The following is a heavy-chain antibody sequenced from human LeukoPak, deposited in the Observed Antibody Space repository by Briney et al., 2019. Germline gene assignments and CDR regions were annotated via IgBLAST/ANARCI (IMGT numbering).Heavy chain of an antibody. CDR1: GYTFTSNW. CDR2: IYPGDSET. CDR3: GRNPGGYQFDH. Sequence: GDSLKISCKGSGYTFTSNWIGWVRQMPGKGLEWMGIIYPGDSETRYSPSFQGQVTMSADKSISTAYLQWSSLKASDTATYYWGRNPGGYQFDHWGQGTLVTVSS. J-gene: IGHJ4*02. D-gene: IGHD2-2*01. V-gene: IGHV5-51*01.